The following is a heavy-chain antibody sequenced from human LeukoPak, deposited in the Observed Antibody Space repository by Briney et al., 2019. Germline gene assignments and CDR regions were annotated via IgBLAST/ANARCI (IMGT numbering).Heavy chain of an antibody. D-gene: IGHD6-19*01. CDR2: ISSSGSTI. J-gene: IGHJ6*03. CDR1: GFTFSSYE. CDR3: ARYRPPYSSGWSDYYYSYMDV. Sequence: GGSLRLSCAASGFTFSSYEMNWVRQAPGKGLEWVSYISSSGSTIYYADSVKGRFTISRDNAKNSLYLQMNSLRAEDTAVYYCARYRPPYSSGWSDYYYSYMDVWGKGTTVTISS. V-gene: IGHV3-48*03.